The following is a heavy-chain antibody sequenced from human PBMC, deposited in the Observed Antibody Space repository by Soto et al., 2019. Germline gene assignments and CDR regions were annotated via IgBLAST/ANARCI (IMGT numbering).Heavy chain of an antibody. CDR2: INPDNGDT. J-gene: IGHJ6*03. D-gene: IGHD3-10*02. V-gene: IGHV1-18*01. CDR1: GYTFSNFG. Sequence: QVQLVQSGAEVKKPGASLKVSCKASGYTFSNFGVSWMRQAPGQGLEWIGWINPDNGDTNYGQKFQGRATMTTDTFTNTAYMEVRGLRSDDTAVYYCARGVRVSAYLDYYMDVWGEGTTVTVSS. CDR3: ARGVRVSAYLDYYMDV.